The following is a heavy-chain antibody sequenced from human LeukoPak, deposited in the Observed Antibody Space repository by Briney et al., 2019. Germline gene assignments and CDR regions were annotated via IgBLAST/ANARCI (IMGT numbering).Heavy chain of an antibody. CDR3: ARTTVEMATGY. CDR1: GFTFSSCE. V-gene: IGHV3-48*03. J-gene: IGHJ4*02. CDR2: ISSSGSTI. D-gene: IGHD5-24*01. Sequence: GGSLRLSCAASGFTFSSCEMNWVRQAAGKGLEWVSYISSSGSTIYYADSVKGRFTISRDNAKNSLYLQMNSLRAEDTAVYYCARTTVEMATGYWGQGTLVTVSS.